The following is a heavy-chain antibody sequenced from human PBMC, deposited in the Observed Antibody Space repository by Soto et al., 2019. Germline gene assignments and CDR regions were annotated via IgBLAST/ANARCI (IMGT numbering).Heavy chain of an antibody. CDR1: GGSISTDHYH. J-gene: IGHJ6*02. Sequence: QVQLQESGPGLVRPSQTLSLTCTVSGGSISTDHYHWTWIRQTPGKGLEWIGYIHYSGSIHFNPSLQSRVSMSVDTSKNLFSLKLSSVTAADTAVYCCAREDDGGDRDYYGLDVWGQGTTVTVSS. D-gene: IGHD2-21*02. CDR2: IHYSGSI. CDR3: AREDDGGDRDYYGLDV. V-gene: IGHV4-30-4*01.